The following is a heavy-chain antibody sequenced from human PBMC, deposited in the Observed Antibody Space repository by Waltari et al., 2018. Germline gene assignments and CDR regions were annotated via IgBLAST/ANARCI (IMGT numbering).Heavy chain of an antibody. V-gene: IGHV4-59*08. CDR3: ARHEWGYCSGGSCPGGWFDP. CDR2: SYYRGST. D-gene: IGHD2-15*01. CDR1: GGSISSYY. Sequence: QVQLQESGPGLVKPSETLSLTCTVSGGSISSYYWSWIRQPPGKGLEGIGYSYYRGSTNYNPSLKSRVTISVDTSKNQFSLKLSSVTAADTAVYYCARHEWGYCSGGSCPGGWFDPWGQGTLVTVSS. J-gene: IGHJ5*02.